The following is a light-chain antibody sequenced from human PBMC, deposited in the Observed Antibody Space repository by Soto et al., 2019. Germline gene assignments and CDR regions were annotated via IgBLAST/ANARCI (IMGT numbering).Light chain of an antibody. CDR1: QTFNNY. CDR2: AAS. CDR3: QQSYLSLQS. Sequence: DVQMPQSPSSLSASVGDTVTITCRAGQTFNNYLNWYQHKPGKAPKLLIYAASALQTGVPSRFSASASGTDFTLTITYLQPEDFATYYCQQSYLSLQSFGQGTKLQI. J-gene: IGKJ2*03. V-gene: IGKV1-39*01.